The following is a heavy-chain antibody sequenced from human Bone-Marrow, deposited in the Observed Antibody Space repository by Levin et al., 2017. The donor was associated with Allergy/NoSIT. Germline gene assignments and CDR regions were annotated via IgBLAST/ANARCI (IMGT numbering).Heavy chain of an antibody. CDR3: ARSIVVVVAAAAPFDP. V-gene: IGHV1-18*01. D-gene: IGHD2-15*01. CDR1: GYTFTSYG. J-gene: IGHJ5*02. Sequence: PGESLKISCKASGYTFTSYGISWVRQAPGQGLEWMGWISAYNGNTNYAQKLQGRVTMTTDTSTSTAYMELRSLRSDDTAVYYCARSIVVVVAAAAPFDPWGQGTLVTVSS. CDR2: ISAYNGNT.